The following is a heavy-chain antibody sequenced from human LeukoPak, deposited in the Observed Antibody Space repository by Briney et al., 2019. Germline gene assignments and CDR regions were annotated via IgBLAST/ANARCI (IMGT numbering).Heavy chain of an antibody. J-gene: IGHJ4*02. CDR2: ISSSGSYK. CDR1: GFTFSSLS. CDR3: ARGLSSG. V-gene: IGHV3-21*01. Sequence: KPGGSLRLSCAASGFTFSSLSMNWVRQAPGKGLEWVSSISSSGSYKYYADSVKGRFTISRDNAKNSLYLQMNSLRAEDTAVYYCARGLSSGWGQGTLVTVSS. D-gene: IGHD6-19*01.